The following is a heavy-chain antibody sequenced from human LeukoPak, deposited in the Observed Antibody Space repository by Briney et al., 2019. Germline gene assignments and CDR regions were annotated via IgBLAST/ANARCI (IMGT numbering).Heavy chain of an antibody. J-gene: IGHJ4*02. Sequence: PGGSLRLSCAASGFTFSSYNMNWVRQAPGKGLEWVSSISTSSSYIYYADSVKGRFTISRDNARNSLFLQMNSLRAEDTAVYYCARVTAVAGTSVGVDAWGQGILVTVS. D-gene: IGHD6-19*01. CDR1: GFTFSSYN. CDR2: ISTSSSYI. CDR3: ARVTAVAGTSVGVDA. V-gene: IGHV3-21*01.